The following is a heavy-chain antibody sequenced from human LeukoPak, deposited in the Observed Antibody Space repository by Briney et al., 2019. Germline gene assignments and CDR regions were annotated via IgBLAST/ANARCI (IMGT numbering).Heavy chain of an antibody. Sequence: PGGSLRLSCAVSGFTFSDYYMSWVRQAPGKGLEWVSYISSTSTYTNYADSVKGRFTISRDNAKNSLYLQMNSLRAEDTAVYYCARAAYSNGWDFWGQGTLVTVSS. CDR1: GFTFSDYY. V-gene: IGHV3-11*03. D-gene: IGHD6-19*01. CDR2: ISSTSTYT. J-gene: IGHJ4*02. CDR3: ARAAYSNGWDF.